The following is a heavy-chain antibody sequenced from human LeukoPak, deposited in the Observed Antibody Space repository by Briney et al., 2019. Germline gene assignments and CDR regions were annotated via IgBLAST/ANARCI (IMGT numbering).Heavy chain of an antibody. J-gene: IGHJ4*02. D-gene: IGHD5-12*01. CDR3: ARDVSGYSGFFDY. CDR2: ISSSTSTI. CDR1: GFTFSSYS. V-gene: IGHV3-48*01. Sequence: GGPLRLSCAASGFTFSSYSMNWVRQAPGKGLEWVSYISSSTSTIYYADSVKGRFTISRDNAKNSLYLQMNSLRAEDTAVYYCARDVSGYSGFFDYWGQGTLVTVSS.